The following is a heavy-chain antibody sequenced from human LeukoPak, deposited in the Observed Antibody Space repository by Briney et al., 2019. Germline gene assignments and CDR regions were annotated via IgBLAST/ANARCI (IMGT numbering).Heavy chain of an antibody. CDR3: ARVMDYYDGTGYPPPAAADY. CDR1: GGSIRSYY. V-gene: IGHV4-59*08. J-gene: IGHJ4*02. Sequence: PSETLSLTCTVSGGSIRSYYWSWVRQPPGKGLEWIGEIYHSGSTNYNPSLKSRVTISVDKSKNQFSLKLRSVTAADTAVYYCARVMDYYDGTGYPPPAAADYWGQGTLVTVSS. CDR2: IYHSGST. D-gene: IGHD3-22*01.